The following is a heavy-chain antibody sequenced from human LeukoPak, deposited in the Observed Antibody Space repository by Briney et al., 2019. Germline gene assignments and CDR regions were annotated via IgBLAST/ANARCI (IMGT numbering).Heavy chain of an antibody. CDR3: ASIQVVPAAIPGTYAFDI. CDR1: GFTFSSYG. CDR2: ISYDGSNK. Sequence: GGSLRLSCAASGFTFSSYGMHWVRQAPGKGLEWVAVISYDGSNKYYADSVKGRFTISRDNSKNTLYLQMNSLRAEDTAVYYCASIQVVPAAIPGTYAFDIWGQGTMVTVSS. V-gene: IGHV3-30*03. D-gene: IGHD2-2*01. J-gene: IGHJ3*02.